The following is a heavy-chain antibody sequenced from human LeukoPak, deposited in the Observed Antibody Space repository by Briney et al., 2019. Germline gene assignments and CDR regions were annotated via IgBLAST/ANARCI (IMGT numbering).Heavy chain of an antibody. CDR2: IKQDGYEK. V-gene: IGHV3-7*03. J-gene: IGHJ4*02. CDR3: ARDGYCTGGSCYADY. CDR1: GFTFGSYW. Sequence: PGGSLRLSCGASGFTFGSYWMSWVRQAPGKGPEWVASIKQDGYEKYYVDSVKGRFIISRDNAKNSLYVRMNSLRAEDTAIYYCARDGYCTGGSCYADYWGPGTLVTVSS. D-gene: IGHD2-15*01.